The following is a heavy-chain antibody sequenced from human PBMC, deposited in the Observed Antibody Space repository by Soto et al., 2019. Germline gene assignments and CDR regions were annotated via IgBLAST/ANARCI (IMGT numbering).Heavy chain of an antibody. CDR2: INAGNGNT. CDR3: ASYSTDSGSYYPGDAFDI. Sequence: ASVKVSCKASGYTFTSYAMHWVRQAPGQRLEWMGWINAGNGNTKYSQKFQGRVTITRDTSASTAYMELSSLRSEDTAVYYCASYSTDSGSYYPGDAFDIWGQGTMVTVSS. CDR1: GYTFTSYA. D-gene: IGHD1-26*01. J-gene: IGHJ3*02. V-gene: IGHV1-3*01.